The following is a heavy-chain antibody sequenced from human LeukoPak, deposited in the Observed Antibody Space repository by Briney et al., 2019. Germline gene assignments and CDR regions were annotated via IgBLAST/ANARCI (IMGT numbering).Heavy chain of an antibody. Sequence: GGSLRLSCAASGFTFSSYAMHWVRQAPGKGLEWVAVISYDGSNKYYADSVKGRFAISRDNSKNTLYLRMDSLRAEDTAVYYCAKDPRITTIVGLYYFDYWGQGTLGTVSS. V-gene: IGHV3-30*18. D-gene: IGHD3-22*01. CDR1: GFTFSSYA. J-gene: IGHJ4*02. CDR2: ISYDGSNK. CDR3: AKDPRITTIVGLYYFDY.